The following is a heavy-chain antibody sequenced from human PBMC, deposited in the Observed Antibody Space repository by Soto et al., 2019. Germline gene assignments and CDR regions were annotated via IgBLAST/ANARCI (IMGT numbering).Heavy chain of an antibody. CDR1: GFTFSSYA. CDR3: ARDGDPVSGYPYYYYGMDV. CDR2: ISYDGSNK. Sequence: GGSLRLSCAASGFTFSSYAMHWVRQAPGKGLEWVAVISYDGSNKYYADSVKGRFTISRDNSKNTLYLQMNSLRAEDTAVYYCARDGDPVSGYPYYYYGMDVWGQGTTVTVSS. J-gene: IGHJ6*02. V-gene: IGHV3-30-3*01. D-gene: IGHD5-12*01.